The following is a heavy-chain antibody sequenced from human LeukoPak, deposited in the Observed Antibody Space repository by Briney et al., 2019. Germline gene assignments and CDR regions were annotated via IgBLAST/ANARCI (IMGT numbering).Heavy chain of an antibody. J-gene: IGHJ4*02. CDR2: IRYDGNIK. D-gene: IGHD5-18*01. Sequence: GGSLRLSCAASGFTFSSYDMHWVRQAPGKGLEWVAFIRYDGNIKYFADSVKGRFTISRDNSKNTLYLQMNSLRAEDTAVYYCAKEWIQLWPPGYWGQGTLVTVSS. CDR3: AKEWIQLWPPGY. V-gene: IGHV3-30*02. CDR1: GFTFSSYD.